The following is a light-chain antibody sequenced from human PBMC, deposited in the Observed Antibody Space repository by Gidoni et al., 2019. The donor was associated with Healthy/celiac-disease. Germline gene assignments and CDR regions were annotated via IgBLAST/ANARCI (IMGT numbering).Light chain of an antibody. V-gene: IGKV4-1*01. CDR1: QSVLYSSNNKNY. J-gene: IGKJ4*01. Sequence: DLVMPQSPASLAVSLGERATINCKSSQSVLYSSNNKNYLAWYQQKPGQPPKLLIYWASTRESGVPDRFSGSGSGTDFTLTISSLQAEDVAVYYCQQYYSTPLTFXGXTKVEIK. CDR3: QQYYSTPLT. CDR2: WAS.